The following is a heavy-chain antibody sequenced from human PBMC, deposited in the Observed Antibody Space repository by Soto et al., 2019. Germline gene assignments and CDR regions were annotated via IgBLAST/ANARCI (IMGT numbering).Heavy chain of an antibody. CDR3: ARGKGVGATYYFDY. D-gene: IGHD1-26*01. CDR2: IIPIFGTA. Sequence: SVKVSCKASGGTFSSYAISWVRQAPGQGLEWMGGIIPIFGTANYAQKFQGRVTITADKSTSTAYMGLSSLRSEDTAVYYCARGKGVGATYYFDYWGQGTLVTVSS. J-gene: IGHJ4*02. CDR1: GGTFSSYA. V-gene: IGHV1-69*06.